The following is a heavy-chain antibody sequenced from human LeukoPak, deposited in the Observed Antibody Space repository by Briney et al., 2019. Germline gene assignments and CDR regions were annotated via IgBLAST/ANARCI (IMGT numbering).Heavy chain of an antibody. CDR1: GYTFTSYD. J-gene: IGHJ6*03. V-gene: IGHV1-69*05. CDR2: IIPIYGTP. Sequence: EASVKVSCKASGYTFTSYDINWVRQATGQGLEWMGGIIPIYGTPHSAQKFQGRVTITTDESTSTAFMDLSSLRSEDTAVYYCARGKLGYYYYHMDAWGKGTTVTVSS. CDR3: ARGKLGYYYYHMDA. D-gene: IGHD3-3*02.